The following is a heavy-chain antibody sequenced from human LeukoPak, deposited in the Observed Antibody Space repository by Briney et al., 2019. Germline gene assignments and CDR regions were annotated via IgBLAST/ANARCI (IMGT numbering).Heavy chain of an antibody. CDR2: ISGSGGST. Sequence: GGSLRLSCAASGFTFSSYGMSWVRQAPGRGLEWVSAISGSGGSTYYADSVKGRFTISRDNSKNTLYLQMNSLRAEDTAVYYCAKSPSSMPFDPWGQGTLVTVSS. D-gene: IGHD6-13*01. J-gene: IGHJ5*02. V-gene: IGHV3-23*01. CDR3: AKSPSSMPFDP. CDR1: GFTFSSYG.